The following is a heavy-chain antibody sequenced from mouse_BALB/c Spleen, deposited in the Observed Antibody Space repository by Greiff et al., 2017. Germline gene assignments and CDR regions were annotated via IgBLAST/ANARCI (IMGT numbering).Heavy chain of an antibody. J-gene: IGHJ1*01. CDR1: GFTFSSYA. CDR3: ASRYYYGSSYWYCDV. V-gene: IGHV5-6-5*01. D-gene: IGHD1-1*01. Sequence: EVQGVESGGGLVKPGGSLKLSCAASGFTFSSYAMSWVRQTPEKRLEWVASISSGGSTYYPDSVKGRFTISRDNARNILYLQMSSLRSEDTAMYYCASRYYYGSSYWYCDVWGAGTTVTVSS. CDR2: ISSGGST.